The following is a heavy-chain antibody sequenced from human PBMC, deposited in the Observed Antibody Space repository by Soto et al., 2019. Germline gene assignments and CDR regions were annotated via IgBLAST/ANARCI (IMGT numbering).Heavy chain of an antibody. D-gene: IGHD6-6*01. Sequence: SETLSLTCTVSGVSISSYYWSWIRQPPGKGLEWIGYIYYSGSTNYNPSLKSRVTISVDTSKNQFSLKLSSVTAADTAVYYCARGLYSSSPVYYYYYMDVWGKGTTVTVSS. CDR1: GVSISSYY. CDR3: ARGLYSSSPVYYYYYMDV. CDR2: IYYSGST. V-gene: IGHV4-59*01. J-gene: IGHJ6*03.